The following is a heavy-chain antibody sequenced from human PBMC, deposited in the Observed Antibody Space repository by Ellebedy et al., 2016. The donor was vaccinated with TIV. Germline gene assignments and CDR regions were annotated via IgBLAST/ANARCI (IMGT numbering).Heavy chain of an antibody. CDR3: AREEGFGGAWFDP. Sequence: MPSETLSLTCSVSGGSVSRGRSYWSWVRQPPGQGLEWIGYITWRGSTNYNPSLKSRITISMDTSKNQIALMVRSVTAADTAIYYCAREEGFGGAWFDPWGQGTLVIVSS. J-gene: IGHJ5*02. V-gene: IGHV4-61*01. CDR1: GGSVSRGRSY. CDR2: ITWRGST. D-gene: IGHD3-10*01.